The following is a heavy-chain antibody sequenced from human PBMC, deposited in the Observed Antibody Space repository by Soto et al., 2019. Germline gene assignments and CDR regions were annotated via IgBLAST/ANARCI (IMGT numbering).Heavy chain of an antibody. J-gene: IGHJ4*02. Sequence: GGSLRLSCAPSGFTFSSYGMHWVRQAPGKGLEWVAVISYDGSNKYYADSVKGRFTSSRDNSKNTLYLQMNSRRAEDTAVYYCAKLRYYYGSGSRPIDYWGQGTLVTVSS. V-gene: IGHV3-30*18. CDR2: ISYDGSNK. CDR3: AKLRYYYGSGSRPIDY. D-gene: IGHD3-10*01. CDR1: GFTFSSYG.